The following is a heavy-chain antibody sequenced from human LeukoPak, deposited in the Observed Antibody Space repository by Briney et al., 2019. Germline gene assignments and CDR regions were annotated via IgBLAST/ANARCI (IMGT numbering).Heavy chain of an antibody. D-gene: IGHD3/OR15-3a*01. J-gene: IGHJ4*02. CDR2: IGTAGDT. V-gene: IGHV3-13*01. CDR1: GFTFSSYD. CDR3: ARALVGTGLDY. Sequence: GGSLRLSCAASGFTFSSYDMHWVRQATGKGLEWVSAIGTAGDTYYPGSVKGRFTISRENAKNSSYLQMNGLRAGDTAVYYCARALVGTGLDYWGQGTLVTVSS.